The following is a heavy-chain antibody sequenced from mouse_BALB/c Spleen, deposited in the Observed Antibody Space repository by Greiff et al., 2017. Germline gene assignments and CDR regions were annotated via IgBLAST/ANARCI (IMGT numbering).Heavy chain of an antibody. CDR3: ARRGRWPPPASDD. CDR2: IDPFNGGT. CDR1: GYSFTSYY. V-gene: IGHV1S135*01. D-gene: IGHD6-2*01. Sequence: EVQLQQSGPELMKPGASVKISCKASGYSFTSYYMHWVKQSHGKGLEWIGYIDPFNGGTSYNQKFKGKATLTVDKSSSTAYMHLSSLTSEDTAVYDSARRGRWPPPASDDWGQGTSVTVSS. J-gene: IGHJ4*01.